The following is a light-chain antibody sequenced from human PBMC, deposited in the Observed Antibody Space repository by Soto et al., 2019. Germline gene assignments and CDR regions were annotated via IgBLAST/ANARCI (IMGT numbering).Light chain of an antibody. CDR1: QSVSSSY. J-gene: IGKJ1*01. CDR2: GAS. Sequence: EIVLTQSPGTLSLSPGERATLSCRASQSVSSSYLAWYQQKPGQAPRLLIYGASSRATGIPDRFSGSGSGTDFTLTISRLEPEDFAVYYCQQYGSSPGTFGQVTKVDIK. V-gene: IGKV3-20*01. CDR3: QQYGSSPGT.